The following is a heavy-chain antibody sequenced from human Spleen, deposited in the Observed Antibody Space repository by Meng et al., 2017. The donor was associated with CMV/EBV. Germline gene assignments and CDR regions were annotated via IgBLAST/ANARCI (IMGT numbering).Heavy chain of an antibody. Sequence: YSLSTYWIAWVRHMPGKGLEWMGIIYPGDSDTRYSPSFQGQVTISADKSIGTAYLQWRSLKASDTAMYYCARHYDGAGFSEWFFDYWGQGTLVTVSS. CDR3: ARHYDGAGFSEWFFDY. D-gene: IGHD3-3*01. CDR2: IYPGDSDT. V-gene: IGHV5-51*01. J-gene: IGHJ4*02. CDR1: YSLSTYW.